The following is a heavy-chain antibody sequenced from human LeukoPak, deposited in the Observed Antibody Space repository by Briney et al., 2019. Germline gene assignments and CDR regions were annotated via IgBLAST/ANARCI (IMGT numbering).Heavy chain of an antibody. CDR1: GYTFTGYY. V-gene: IGHV1-2*02. D-gene: IGHD5-12*01. J-gene: IGHJ4*02. Sequence: ASVKVSCKASGYTFTGYYMHWVRQAPGQGLEWMGWINANSGGTNYAQKFQGRVTMTRDTSISTAYMELSRLRSDDTAVYYCARDPSNSGYDYLYYFDYWGQGTLVTVSS. CDR2: INANSGGT. CDR3: ARDPSNSGYDYLYYFDY.